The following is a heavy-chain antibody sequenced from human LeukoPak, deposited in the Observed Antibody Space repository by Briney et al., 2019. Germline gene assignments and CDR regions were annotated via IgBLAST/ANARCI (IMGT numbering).Heavy chain of an antibody. D-gene: IGHD1-14*01. CDR1: GFTFSSYA. J-gene: IGHJ4*02. CDR3: ARMLSRTELDY. Sequence: GGSLRLSCEASGFTFSSYAVSWVRQAPGKGLDWVSAVSGSGASTYYADSVKGRVTISRDNSKDTLHLQLNSLRVEDTAIYYCARMLSRTELDYWGQGTLVTVSS. CDR2: VSGSGAST. V-gene: IGHV3-23*01.